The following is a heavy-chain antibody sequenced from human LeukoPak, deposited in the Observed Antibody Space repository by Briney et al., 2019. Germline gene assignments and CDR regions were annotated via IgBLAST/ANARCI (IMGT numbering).Heavy chain of an antibody. V-gene: IGHV6-1*01. CDR2: TYYRSKWYN. D-gene: IGHD1-26*01. CDR3: ARGEPLRSYTSIWFDL. CDR1: GDSVSSNSAA. Sequence: HSQTLSLTCAISGDSVSSNSAAWNWIRQSPSRGLEWLGRTYYRSKWYNDYAESVKSRITINPDTSKNQFSLQLKSVTPEDTAVYYCARGEPLRSYTSIWFDLWGQGTLVTVSS. J-gene: IGHJ5*02.